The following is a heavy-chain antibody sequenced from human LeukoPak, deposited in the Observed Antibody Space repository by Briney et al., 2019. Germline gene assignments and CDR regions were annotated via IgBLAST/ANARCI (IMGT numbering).Heavy chain of an antibody. Sequence: GGSLRLSCAASGFTFSSYAMHWVRQAPGKGLEWLAVISYDGNNKFYADSVKGRFTMSRDNSKNTLYLQMNSLRAEDTAVYYCAREQLLLGANAAANDYWGQGILVTVSS. V-gene: IGHV3-30-3*01. CDR1: GFTFSSYA. D-gene: IGHD2-15*01. J-gene: IGHJ4*02. CDR3: AREQLLLGANAAANDY. CDR2: ISYDGNNK.